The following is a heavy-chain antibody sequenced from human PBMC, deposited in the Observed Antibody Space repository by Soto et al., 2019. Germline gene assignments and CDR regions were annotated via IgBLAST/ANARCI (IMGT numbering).Heavy chain of an antibody. V-gene: IGHV4-31*03. Sequence: QVQLQESGPGLVKPSQTLTLTCSVSGGSIDTGGFYWSWARQLPGKGLQWIGYNYYTGAAYYNPALKSRVVISLDTSANQFSLSLTSLTAADTAVYYCASGTFNDISFDSWGQGRLVTFSS. CDR3: ASGTFNDISFDS. J-gene: IGHJ4*02. CDR2: NYYTGAA. CDR1: GGSIDTGGFY. D-gene: IGHD2-21*01.